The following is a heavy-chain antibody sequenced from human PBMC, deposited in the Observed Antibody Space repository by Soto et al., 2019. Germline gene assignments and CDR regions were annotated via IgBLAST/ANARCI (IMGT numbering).Heavy chain of an antibody. D-gene: IGHD2-15*01. J-gene: IGHJ4*02. CDR2: ISSSSSYI. CDR3: ARGPICSGGSCYEGGDY. CDR1: GFTFSSYS. V-gene: IGHV3-21*01. Sequence: PGGSLRLSCAASGFTFSSYSMNWVRQAPGKGLEWVSSISSSSSYIYYADSVKGRFTISGDNAKNSLYLQMNSLRAEDTAVYYCARGPICSGGSCYEGGDYWGQGTLVTVSS.